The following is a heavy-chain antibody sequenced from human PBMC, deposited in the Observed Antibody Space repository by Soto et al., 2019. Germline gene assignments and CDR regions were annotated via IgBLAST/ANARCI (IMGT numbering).Heavy chain of an antibody. CDR2: FDPEDGET. CDR1: GYTLTELS. V-gene: IGHV1-24*01. Sequence: ASVKVSCKVSGYTLTELSMHWVRQALGKGLEWMGGFDPEDGETIYAQKFQGRVTMTEDTSTDTAYMELSSLRSEDTAVYYCATAGITIFGVVPEVYAFDIWGQGTMVTVSS. D-gene: IGHD3-3*01. J-gene: IGHJ3*02. CDR3: ATAGITIFGVVPEVYAFDI.